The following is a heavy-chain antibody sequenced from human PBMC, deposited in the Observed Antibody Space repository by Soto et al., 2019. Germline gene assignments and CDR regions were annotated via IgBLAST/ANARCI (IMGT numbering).Heavy chain of an antibody. CDR3: ASDPFFSGFSYGFDM. V-gene: IGHV3-48*01. D-gene: IGHD3-10*01. J-gene: IGHJ3*02. Sequence: LRLSCAASGFSFSAYGMHWVRQAPGKGLEWVSYISSSSGTNHYADSVKGQFTISRDNAKNSLYLQMNSLRAEDTAVYYCASDPFFSGFSYGFDMWGQGTMVAVSS. CDR2: ISSSSGTN. CDR1: GFSFSAYG.